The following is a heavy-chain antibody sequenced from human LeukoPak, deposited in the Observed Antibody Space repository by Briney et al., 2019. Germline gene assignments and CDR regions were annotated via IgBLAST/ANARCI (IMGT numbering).Heavy chain of an antibody. CDR2: IYYSGST. J-gene: IGHJ4*02. D-gene: IGHD4-23*01. CDR1: GGSISSYY. CDR3: ASATVVTPSLFDY. V-gene: IGHV4-59*01. Sequence: SETLSLTCTVSGGSISSYYWSWIRQPPGKGLEWIGYIYYSGSTNYNPSLKSRVTISVDTSKNQFSLKLSSETAADTAVYYCASATVVTPSLFDYWGQGTLVTVSS.